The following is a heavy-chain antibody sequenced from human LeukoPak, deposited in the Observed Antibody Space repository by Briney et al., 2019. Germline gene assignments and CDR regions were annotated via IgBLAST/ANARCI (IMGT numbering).Heavy chain of an antibody. CDR1: GGSISSNY. CDR3: ARSTGGWSYFDY. CDR2: IYASGTT. V-gene: IGHV4-59*01. J-gene: IGHJ4*02. Sequence: PSETLSLTCTVSGGSISSNYWSWIRQPPGKGLEGIGYIYASGTTNYNPSLKSRATISEDTSKNQFSLKLSSVTAADTAVYYCARSTGGWSYFDYWGQGTLVTVSS. D-gene: IGHD6-19*01.